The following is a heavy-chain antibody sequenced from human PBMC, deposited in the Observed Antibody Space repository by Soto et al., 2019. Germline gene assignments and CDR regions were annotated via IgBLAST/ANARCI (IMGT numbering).Heavy chain of an antibody. D-gene: IGHD4-17*01. CDR1: GFTFSSYA. CDR3: AREWAVTSPDY. Sequence: QVQLVESGGGVVQPGRSLRLSCAASGFTFSSYAMHWVRQAPGKGLEWVAVISYDGSNKYYADSVKGRFTISRDNSKNTMYLQMNSLRAEETAVYYCAREWAVTSPDYWVQGTLVTVSS. V-gene: IGHV3-30-3*01. CDR2: ISYDGSNK. J-gene: IGHJ4*02.